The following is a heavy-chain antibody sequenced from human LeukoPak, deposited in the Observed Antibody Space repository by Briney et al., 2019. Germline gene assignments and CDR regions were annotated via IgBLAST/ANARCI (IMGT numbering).Heavy chain of an antibody. Sequence: SVKNSCKASGGTFRSYAISWVRQAPGQGLEWMGGIIPIFGTANYAQKFQGRVTITTDESTSTAYMELSSLRSEDTAVYYCARDQGYRYGYGDLDYWDRGTVVTVSS. J-gene: IGHJ4*02. CDR3: ARDQGYRYGYGDLDY. CDR2: IIPIFGTA. V-gene: IGHV1-69*05. CDR1: GGTFRSYA. D-gene: IGHD5-18*01.